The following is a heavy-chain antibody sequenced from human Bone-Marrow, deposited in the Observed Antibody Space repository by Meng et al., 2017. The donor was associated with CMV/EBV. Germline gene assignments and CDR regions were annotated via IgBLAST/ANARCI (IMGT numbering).Heavy chain of an antibody. J-gene: IGHJ4*02. CDR2: IYYSGGT. CDR1: GGSINSVGYY. V-gene: IGHV4-31*03. CDR3: ARSVGCSSTYCYTYTSSWYPDY. Sequence: SETLSLTCTVSGGSINSVGYYWTWIRQRPGKGLEWIGYIYYSGGTNYNPSLQSRVTISVGTSKNQFSLKLSSVTAADTAMYYCARSVGCSSTYCYTYTSSWYPDYWGQGTLVTVSS. D-gene: IGHD6-13*01.